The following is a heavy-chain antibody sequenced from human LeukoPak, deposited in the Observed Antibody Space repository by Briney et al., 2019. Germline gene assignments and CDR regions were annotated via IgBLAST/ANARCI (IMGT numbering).Heavy chain of an antibody. D-gene: IGHD3-9*01. CDR1: GGSISSGSYY. CDR2: IYTSGST. CDR3: ARVGTYYDILTGYDY. J-gene: IGHJ4*02. Sequence: SETLSLTCTVSGGSISSGSYYWSWIRQPAGKGLEWIGRIYTSGSTNYNPSLKSRVTISVDTSKNQFSLKLSSVTAADTAVYYCARVGTYYDILTGYDYWGQGTLVTVSS. V-gene: IGHV4-61*02.